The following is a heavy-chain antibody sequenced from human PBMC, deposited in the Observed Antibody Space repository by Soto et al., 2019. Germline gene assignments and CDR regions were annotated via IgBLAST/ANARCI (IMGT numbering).Heavy chain of an antibody. Sequence: GASVKVSCKASGGTFSSYAISWVRQAPGQGLEWMGGIIPIFGTANYAQKFQGGVTITADESTSTAYMELSSLRSEDTAVYYCARGRETYYYDSSGYTFDYWGQGTLVTVSS. CDR1: GGTFSSYA. CDR3: ARGRETYYYDSSGYTFDY. J-gene: IGHJ4*02. D-gene: IGHD3-22*01. V-gene: IGHV1-69*13. CDR2: IIPIFGTA.